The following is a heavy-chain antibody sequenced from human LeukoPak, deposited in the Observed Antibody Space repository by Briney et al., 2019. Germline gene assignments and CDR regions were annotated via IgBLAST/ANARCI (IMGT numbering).Heavy chain of an antibody. J-gene: IGHJ4*02. CDR2: ISWNSGSI. Sequence: PGRSLRLSCAASGFTFDDYAMHWVRQAPGKGLEWVSGISWNSGSIGYADSVKGRFTISRDNAKNSLYLQMNSLRAEDTALYYCAKEKVPAALDYWGQGTLVTVS. D-gene: IGHD2-2*01. V-gene: IGHV3-9*01. CDR3: AKEKVPAALDY. CDR1: GFTFDDYA.